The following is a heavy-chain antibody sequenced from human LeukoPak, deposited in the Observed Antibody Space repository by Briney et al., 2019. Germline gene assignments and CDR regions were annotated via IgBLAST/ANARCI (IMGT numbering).Heavy chain of an antibody. V-gene: IGHV4-59*01. CDR3: ARADYDFWSGYPAVNAFDI. D-gene: IGHD3-3*01. J-gene: IGHJ3*02. CDR1: GGSFSGYY. CDR2: IYYSGST. Sequence: SETLSLTCAVYGGSFSGYYWSWIRQPPGKGLEWIGYIYYSGSTNYNPSLKSRVTISVDTSKNQFSLKLSSVTAADTAVYYCARADYDFWSGYPAVNAFDIWGQGTMVTVSS.